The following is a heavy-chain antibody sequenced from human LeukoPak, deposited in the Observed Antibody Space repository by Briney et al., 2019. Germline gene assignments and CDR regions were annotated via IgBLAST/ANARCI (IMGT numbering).Heavy chain of an antibody. CDR3: ARAYYYDTSGYQGYYLDY. D-gene: IGHD3-22*01. CDR2: ISSYVYST. V-gene: IGHV3-64*01. Sequence: GGSLRLSCAASGFIFSTYAMHWVRQAPGKGLEYFSAISSYVYSTYYANSVKARFTISRDNSKKMLYLQMGSLRPEDMAVYYCARAYYYDTSGYQGYYLDYWGQGTLVTVSS. CDR1: GFIFSTYA. J-gene: IGHJ4*02.